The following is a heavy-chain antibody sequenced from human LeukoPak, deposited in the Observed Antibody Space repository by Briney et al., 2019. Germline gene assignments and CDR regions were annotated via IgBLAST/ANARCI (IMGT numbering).Heavy chain of an antibody. CDR1: GYSFTSYW. Sequence: KNGESLKISCKGSGYSFTSYWIGWVRQLPGKGLEWMGIIYPGDSDTRYSPSFQGQVTISADKSISTAYLQWSSLKASDTAMYYCARSIRLGYCSGGSCYPLHPWASFDYWGQGTLVTVSS. V-gene: IGHV5-51*01. D-gene: IGHD2-15*01. J-gene: IGHJ4*02. CDR2: IYPGDSDT. CDR3: ARSIRLGYCSGGSCYPLHPWASFDY.